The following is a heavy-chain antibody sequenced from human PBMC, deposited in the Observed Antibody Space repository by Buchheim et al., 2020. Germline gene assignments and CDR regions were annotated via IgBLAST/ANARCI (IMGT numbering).Heavy chain of an antibody. CDR1: GFTFNSYA. V-gene: IGHV3-23*01. J-gene: IGHJ4*02. CDR2: ISDSGGST. CDR3: AKTRDSSGSFMLN. D-gene: IGHD6-19*01. Sequence: EVQLLESGGGLIQPGGSLRLSCAASGFTFNSYAMSWVRQAPGKGLEWVSGISDSGGSTYYAESVKGRFTISRANSKNTLYLQMNSLRAEDTAVYYCAKTRDSSGSFMLNWGQGTL.